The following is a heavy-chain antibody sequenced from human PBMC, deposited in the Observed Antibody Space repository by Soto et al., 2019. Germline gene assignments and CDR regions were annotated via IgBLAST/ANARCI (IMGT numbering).Heavy chain of an antibody. CDR1: GFSFSSYV. D-gene: IGHD3-16*01. CDR2: ISYDGLNK. J-gene: IGHJ3*02. V-gene: IGHV3-30*03. CDR3: VRGRDGLRIWGAFDM. Sequence: ESGGGVVQPGKSQRLSCVGFGFSFSSYVMHWVRQTPGKGPEWVAAISYDGLNKYYADFVKGRFTVSRDNFNNMVYLEMNSLRVEDTTIYYCVRGRDGLRIWGAFDMWGRGTMVTVSS.